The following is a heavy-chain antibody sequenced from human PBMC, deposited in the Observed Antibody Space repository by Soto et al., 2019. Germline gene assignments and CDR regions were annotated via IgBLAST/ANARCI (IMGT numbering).Heavy chain of an antibody. CDR3: ARGNWNYYYGFDV. Sequence: GGSLRLSCAASGFTFSSYWMHWVRQAPGKGLVWVSRMNEDGGTTDYADSVKGRFTISRDNANNSLYLQMNSLRAEDTAVYFCARGNWNYYYGFDVWGQGTTVTVSS. D-gene: IGHD1-20*01. CDR1: GFTFSSYW. J-gene: IGHJ6*02. CDR2: MNEDGGTT. V-gene: IGHV3-74*01.